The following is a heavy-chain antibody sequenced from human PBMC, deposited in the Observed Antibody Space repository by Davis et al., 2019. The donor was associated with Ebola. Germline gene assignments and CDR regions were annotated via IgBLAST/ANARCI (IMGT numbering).Heavy chain of an antibody. D-gene: IGHD6-19*01. CDR1: GGSISSNY. V-gene: IGHV4-59*01. CDR3: ARESRYTSGKYSTWFDR. CDR2: ISYRGRT. Sequence: MPSNTLSPTFNAPGGSISSNYWTWFAQLQGQGLERLRYISYRGRTNYIPSLKSRVTISVDTSKNQFSLKLSSVTAADTAVYYCARESRYTSGKYSTWFDRWGQGTLVTVSS. J-gene: IGHJ5*02.